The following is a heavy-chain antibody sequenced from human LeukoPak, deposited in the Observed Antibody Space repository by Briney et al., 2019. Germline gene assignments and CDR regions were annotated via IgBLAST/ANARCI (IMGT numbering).Heavy chain of an antibody. V-gene: IGHV4-34*01. Sequence: SETLSLTCADYGGSFSGYYWSWIRQPPGKGLEWIGEINHSGSTNYNPSLKSRVTISVDTSKNQFSLKLSSVTAADTAVYYCARGRNYDILTGPLFDYWGQGTLVTVSS. CDR1: GGSFSGYY. CDR3: ARGRNYDILTGPLFDY. J-gene: IGHJ4*02. CDR2: INHSGST. D-gene: IGHD3-9*01.